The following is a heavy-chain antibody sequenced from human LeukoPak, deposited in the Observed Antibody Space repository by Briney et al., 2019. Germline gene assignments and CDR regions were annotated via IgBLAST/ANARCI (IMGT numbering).Heavy chain of an antibody. J-gene: IGHJ3*02. CDR3: ATDRLEIYALHI. CDR1: GYSLSDLS. CDR2: FEPEEGEHGET. D-gene: IGHD1-1*01. Sequence: ASVKVSCRVSGYSLSDLSIHWVRHVPGKGLEWMGGFEPEEGEHGETIYAQKFEGRLTLTEDTAADTAYMELVSLTSADTAVYYCATDRLEIYALHIWGQGTVVTVSS. V-gene: IGHV1-24*01.